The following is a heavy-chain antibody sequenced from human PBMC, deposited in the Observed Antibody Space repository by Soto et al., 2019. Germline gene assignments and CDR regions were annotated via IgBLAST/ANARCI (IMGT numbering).Heavy chain of an antibody. V-gene: IGHV3-53*01. J-gene: IGHJ6*02. CDR2: IYSGGST. D-gene: IGHD3-3*01. CDR3: ARDLIGVVIYFYYYYGMDV. Sequence: GGSLRLSCASSGFTVSSNYMSWVRQAPGKGLEWVSVIYSGGSTYYADSVKGRFTISRDNSKNTLYLQMSSLRAEDTAVYYCARDLIGVVIYFYYYYGMDVWGQGTTVTVSS. CDR1: GFTVSSNY.